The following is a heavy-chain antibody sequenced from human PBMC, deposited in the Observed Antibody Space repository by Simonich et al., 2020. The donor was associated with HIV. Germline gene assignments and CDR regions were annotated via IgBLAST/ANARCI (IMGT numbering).Heavy chain of an antibody. J-gene: IGHJ4*02. CDR2: NNNSWST. Sequence: QVQLQQWGAGLLKPSETLSLTCAVYGGSFSGYYWTWIRQPPGKGLEWIGENNNSWSTNYNPSIKSRVTMSVDTSKNQFSLKLNAVTAADTAIYYCARLRGDRYDYWGQGTLVTVSS. D-gene: IGHD2-21*02. CDR3: ARLRGDRYDY. V-gene: IGHV4-34*01. CDR1: GGSFSGYY.